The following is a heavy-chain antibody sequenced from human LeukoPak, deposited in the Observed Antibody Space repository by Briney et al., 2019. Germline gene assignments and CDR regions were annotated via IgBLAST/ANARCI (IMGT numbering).Heavy chain of an antibody. CDR2: ISSSGSTI. CDR1: GFTFSSYG. Sequence: GGSLRLSCAASGFTFSSYGMHWVRQAPGKGLEWVSYISSSGSTIYYADSVKGRFTISRDNAKNSLYLQMNSLRAEDTAVYYCARVGPLFSGSYSYYYYYMDVWGKGTTVTVSS. V-gene: IGHV3-48*04. J-gene: IGHJ6*03. CDR3: ARVGPLFSGSYSYYYYYMDV. D-gene: IGHD3-10*01.